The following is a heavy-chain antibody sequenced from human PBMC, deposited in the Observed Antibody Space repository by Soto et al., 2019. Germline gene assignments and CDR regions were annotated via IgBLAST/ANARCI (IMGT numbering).Heavy chain of an antibody. Sequence: EVQLLESGGGLVQPGGSLRLSCAASGFTFSSYAMSWVRQAPGKGLEWVSAISCSGGSTYYADSVKGRFTISRDNSKNTLYLQMNSLRAEDTAVYYCAKTPRYYYGSGSYYSDIWGQGTMVTVSS. CDR1: GFTFSSYA. D-gene: IGHD3-10*01. J-gene: IGHJ3*02. CDR3: AKTPRYYYGSGSYYSDI. CDR2: ISCSGGST. V-gene: IGHV3-23*01.